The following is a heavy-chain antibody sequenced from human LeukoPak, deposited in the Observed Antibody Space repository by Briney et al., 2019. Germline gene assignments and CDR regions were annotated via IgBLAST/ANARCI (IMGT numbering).Heavy chain of an antibody. CDR2: INANTGVT. CDR1: GYTFTGYY. D-gene: IGHD4/OR15-4a*01. J-gene: IGHJ4*02. CDR3: AREYGDNSAAHFDS. V-gene: IGHV1-2*06. Sequence: ASVKVSCKASGYTFTGYYIYWVRQAPGQGLECMGRINANTGVTNYAQKFWGRVTMTRDTSVSTAYMELSRLTSDDTAVYFCAREYGDNSAAHFDSWGQGTLVTVSS.